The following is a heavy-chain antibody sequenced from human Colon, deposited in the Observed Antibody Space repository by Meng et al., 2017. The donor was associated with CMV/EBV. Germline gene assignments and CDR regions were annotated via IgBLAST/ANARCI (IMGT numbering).Heavy chain of an antibody. J-gene: IGHJ5*02. CDR1: GFTFSKCA. Sequence: SGFTFSKCAMTWVRQAPGKGLEWVSAITASGGGRYYAGSVKGQFTISRDNSQSKLYLQMNSLGADDTAIYYCAKSTPDHFDYYFGARGQGILVTVSS. CDR2: ITASGGGR. D-gene: IGHD2-21*02. CDR3: AKSTPDHFDYYFGA. V-gene: IGHV3-23*01.